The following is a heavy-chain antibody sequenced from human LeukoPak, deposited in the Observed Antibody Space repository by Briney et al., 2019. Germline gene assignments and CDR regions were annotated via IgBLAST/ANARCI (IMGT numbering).Heavy chain of an antibody. D-gene: IGHD3-10*01. CDR3: ARTSGVRGVIITGYYYYMDV. CDR2: INPNSGGT. CDR1: GYSFTGHY. Sequence: ASVKVSCKASGYSFTGHYMHWVRQAPGQGLEWMGWINPNSGGTNYAQKFQGRGTMTRDTSISTAYMELSRLRSDDTAVYYCARTSGVRGVIITGYYYYMDVWGKGTTVTVSS. V-gene: IGHV1-2*02. J-gene: IGHJ6*03.